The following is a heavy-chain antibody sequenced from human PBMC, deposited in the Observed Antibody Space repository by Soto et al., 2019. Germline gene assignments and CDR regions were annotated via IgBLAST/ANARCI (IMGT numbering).Heavy chain of an antibody. CDR1: GFTFSSYA. J-gene: IGHJ4*02. CDR3: AKMGDIVLLPAAIDLDH. V-gene: IGHV3-23*01. D-gene: IGHD2-2*01. Sequence: PGGSLRLSCAASGFTFSSYAMSWVRQAPGKGLEWVSSVSGSGSSTYYADSVKGRFTISRDNSNNTLYLQMSSLRAEDTAVYYCAKMGDIVLLPAAIDLDHRGLGTLVTVSS. CDR2: VSGSGSST.